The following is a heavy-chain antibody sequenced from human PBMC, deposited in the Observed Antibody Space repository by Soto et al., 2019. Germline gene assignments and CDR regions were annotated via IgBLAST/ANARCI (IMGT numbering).Heavy chain of an antibody. CDR3: ARVGGQAFYCSGGSCPYYFDY. CDR2: IKQDGSEK. CDR1: GFTFSSYW. D-gene: IGHD2-15*01. V-gene: IGHV3-7*01. Sequence: GGSLRLSCAASGFTFSSYWMSWVRQAPGKGLEWVANIKQDGSEKYYVDSVKGRFTISRDNAKNSLYLQMNSLRAEDTAVYYCARVGGQAFYCSGGSCPYYFDYWGQGTLVTVSS. J-gene: IGHJ4*02.